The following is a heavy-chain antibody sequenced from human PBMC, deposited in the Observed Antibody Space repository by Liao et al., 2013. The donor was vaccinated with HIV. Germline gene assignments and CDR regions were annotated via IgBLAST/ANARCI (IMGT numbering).Heavy chain of an antibody. CDR2: IYTSGST. CDR3: ARDRSTYYDFWSGYSGLLDY. D-gene: IGHD3-3*01. J-gene: IGHJ4*02. V-gene: IGHV4-4*07. Sequence: QVQLQESGPGLVKPSQTLSLTCTVSGGSISSYYWSWIRQPAGKGLEWIGRIYTSGSTNYNPSLKSRVTISVDTSKNQFSLKLSSVTAADTAVYYCARDRSTYYDFWSGYSGLLDYWGQGTLVTVSS. CDR1: GGSISSYY.